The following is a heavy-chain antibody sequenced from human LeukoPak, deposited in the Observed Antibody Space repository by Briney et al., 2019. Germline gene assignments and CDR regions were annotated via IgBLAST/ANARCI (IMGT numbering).Heavy chain of an antibody. J-gene: IGHJ6*04. CDR1: GFTFSSYG. Sequence: GGSLRLSCVGSGFTFSSYGIHWVRQLPGKGPEWVATISYDGSSEFYADSVKGRFEVSRDNSKNTVNLQMNSLGVEDTAVYYCAELGITMIGGVWGKGTTVTISS. CDR3: AELGITMIGGV. V-gene: IGHV3-30*18. CDR2: ISYDGSSE. D-gene: IGHD3-10*02.